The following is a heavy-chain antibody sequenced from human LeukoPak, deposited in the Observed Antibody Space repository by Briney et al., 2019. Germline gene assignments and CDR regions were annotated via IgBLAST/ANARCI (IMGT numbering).Heavy chain of an antibody. J-gene: IGHJ3*02. V-gene: IGHV4-59*11. D-gene: IGHD4-17*01. CDR2: ISYIGST. CDR1: ADSFSSHY. CDR3: ARDLVTVTKGFDI. Sequence: PSETLSLTCAVSADSFSSHYWTWIRQPPGKGLEWVGYISYIGSTNYNPSLKRRVTISIDTSTNQFSLKLSSVTAADTAVYYCARDLVTVTKGFDIWGQRTMVSVSS.